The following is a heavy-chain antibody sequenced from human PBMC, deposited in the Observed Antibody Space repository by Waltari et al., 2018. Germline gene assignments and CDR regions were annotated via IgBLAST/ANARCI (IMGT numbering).Heavy chain of an antibody. J-gene: IGHJ4*02. V-gene: IGHV1-69*08. D-gene: IGHD4-17*01. CDR2: IIPILGVA. CDR1: ADTFSRYT. CDR3: ARDDSGNYPLPAPLDY. Sequence: QVQLVQSGAERKKPGSSVKVPCKASADTFSRYTIHWVRQAPGQGLEWLGRIIPILGVANVAQNFQGRVKITADTSTNTAFMELSNLRTEDTAVYYCARDDSGNYPLPAPLDYWGQGTLVTVSS.